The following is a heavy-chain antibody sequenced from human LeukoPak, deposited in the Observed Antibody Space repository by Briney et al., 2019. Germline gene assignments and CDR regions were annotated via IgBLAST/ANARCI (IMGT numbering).Heavy chain of an antibody. D-gene: IGHD3-22*01. CDR3: AKVKGDSSGYSDDYYFDY. CDR2: ISAYNGNT. V-gene: IGHV1-18*01. CDR1: GYTFTSYG. Sequence: GASVKVSCKASGYTFTSYGISWMRQAPGQGLEWMGWISAYNGNTNYAQKFQGRVTMTTDTSTSTAYMELRSLRSDDTAVYYCAKVKGDSSGYSDDYYFDYWGQGTLVTVSS. J-gene: IGHJ4*02.